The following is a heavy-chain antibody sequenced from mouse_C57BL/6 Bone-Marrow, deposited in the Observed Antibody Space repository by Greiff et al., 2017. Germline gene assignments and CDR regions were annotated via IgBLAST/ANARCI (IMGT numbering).Heavy chain of an antibody. V-gene: IGHV5-9-1*02. CDR2: ISSGGGYI. Sequence: EVKLMESGAGLVKPGGSLKLSCAASGFTFSSYAMSWVRQTPEKRLEWVAYISSGGGYIYYADTVKGRFTISRNNARNTLYLQMSSLKSEDTAMYVCTRAPNWYFDVWCTGTTVTVSS. CDR1: GFTFSSYA. J-gene: IGHJ1*03. CDR3: TRAPNWYFDV.